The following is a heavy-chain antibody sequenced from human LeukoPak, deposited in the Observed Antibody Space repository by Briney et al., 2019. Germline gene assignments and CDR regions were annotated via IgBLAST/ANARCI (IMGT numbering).Heavy chain of an antibody. V-gene: IGHV4-39*01. J-gene: IGHJ4*02. CDR2: MYYSGST. D-gene: IGHD3-9*01. CDR1: GGSICSISYY. Sequence: SETVSLNCTVSGGSICSISYYWGCIRQPPGKVLEWIGSMYYSGSTYYNPSLKSRVTISVDTSKHQFSLTLSSVTAADTAVYYCARLDRLPHWGQGTLVSVSS. CDR3: ARLDRLPH.